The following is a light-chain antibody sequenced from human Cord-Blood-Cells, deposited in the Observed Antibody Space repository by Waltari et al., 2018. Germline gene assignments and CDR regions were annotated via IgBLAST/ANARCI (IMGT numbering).Light chain of an antibody. CDR2: DNN. Sequence: QSVLTQPPSVSAAPGQKVTISRSGSSPHIGNNYVSWYQQLPGTAPKLLIYDNNKRPSGIPDRFSGSKSGTSATLGITGLQTGDEADYYCGTWDSSLSAGVFGGGTKLTVL. CDR1: SPHIGNNY. J-gene: IGLJ3*02. CDR3: GTWDSSLSAGV. V-gene: IGLV1-51*01.